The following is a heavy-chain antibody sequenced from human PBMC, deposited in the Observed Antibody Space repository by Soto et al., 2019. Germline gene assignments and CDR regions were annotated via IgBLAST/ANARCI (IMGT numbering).Heavy chain of an antibody. V-gene: IGHV3-23*01. CDR1: GFMFKNYE. CDR2: INSRGDRK. J-gene: IGHJ5*02. CDR3: TRGSGSYYFDGDH. Sequence: EVQLLDSGGDLRQPGGSLRLSCAASGFMFKNYEMSWVRQAPGKGLEWVSAINSRGDRKYYAGPVKGRFTISRDNSKNTLYLHMTSLRVEDTAMYFCTRGSGSYYFDGDHWGQGTLVTVSS. D-gene: IGHD3-10*01.